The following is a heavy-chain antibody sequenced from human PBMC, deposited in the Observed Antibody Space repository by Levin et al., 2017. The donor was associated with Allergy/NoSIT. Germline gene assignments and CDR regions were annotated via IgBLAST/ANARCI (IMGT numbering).Heavy chain of an antibody. CDR1: GFTFSSYS. J-gene: IGHJ4*02. D-gene: IGHD2-21*01. Sequence: GALRLSCAASGFTFSSYSMNWVRQAPGKGLEWVSYISSSSSTIYYADSVKGRFTISRDNAKNSLYLQMNSLRDEDTAVYYCARERYCGGDCLIDYWGQGTLVTVSS. V-gene: IGHV3-48*02. CDR2: ISSSSSTI. CDR3: ARERYCGGDCLIDY.